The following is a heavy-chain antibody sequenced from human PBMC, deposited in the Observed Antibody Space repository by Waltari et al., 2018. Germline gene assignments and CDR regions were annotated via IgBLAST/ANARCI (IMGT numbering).Heavy chain of an antibody. D-gene: IGHD6-19*01. V-gene: IGHV4-34*01. CDR3: ARGQWQPRFDP. CDR2: INHSGST. J-gene: IGHJ5*02. CDR1: GGSFSGYY. Sequence: QVQLQQWGAGLLKPSETLSLTFVVYGGSFSGYYWSWIRQPPGKGLEWIGEINHSGSTNYNASLKSRVTILGDTSKNQFSLKLSSVSAADTAVYYCARGQWQPRFDPWGQGTLVAVSS.